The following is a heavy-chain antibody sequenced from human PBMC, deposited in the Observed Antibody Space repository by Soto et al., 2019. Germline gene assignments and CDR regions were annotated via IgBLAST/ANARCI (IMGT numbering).Heavy chain of an antibody. CDR3: ARGAVAGYYYYYGMDV. D-gene: IGHD6-19*01. V-gene: IGHV3-13*01. CDR1: GFTFSSYD. Sequence: HPGGSLRLSCAASGFTFSSYDMHWVRQATGKGLEWVSAIGTAGDTYYPGSVKGRFTISRENAKNSLYLQMNSLRAGDTAVYYRARGAVAGYYYYYGMDVWGQGTTVTVSS. J-gene: IGHJ6*02. CDR2: IGTAGDT.